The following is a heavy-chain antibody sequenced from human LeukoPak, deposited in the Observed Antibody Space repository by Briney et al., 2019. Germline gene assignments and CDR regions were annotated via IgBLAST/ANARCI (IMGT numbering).Heavy chain of an antibody. CDR2: IYTGGST. Sequence: SETLSLTCTVSGGSISSYYWSWIRQPAGKGLEWIGRIYTGGSTNYNPSLKSRVTMSVDTSKNQFSLKLSSVTAADTAVYYCARGITKYYYDSSGFFDYWGQGTLVTVSS. CDR1: GGSISSYY. J-gene: IGHJ4*02. CDR3: ARGITKYYYDSSGFFDY. D-gene: IGHD3-22*01. V-gene: IGHV4-4*07.